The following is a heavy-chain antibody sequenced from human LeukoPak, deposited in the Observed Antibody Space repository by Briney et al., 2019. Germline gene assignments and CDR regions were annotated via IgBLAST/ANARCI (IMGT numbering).Heavy chain of an antibody. J-gene: IGHJ4*02. CDR2: IWYDGSNK. CDR3: ARAYEGYAYVDY. Sequence: WGSLRLSCAASGFTFSSYDMHWVRQAPGKGLDWVAVIWYDGSNKYYADSVKGRFTISRDNSKNTLYLQMNSLRVEDTAVYYCARAYEGYAYVDYWGQGTLATVSS. D-gene: IGHD3-16*01. CDR1: GFTFSSYD. V-gene: IGHV3-33*01.